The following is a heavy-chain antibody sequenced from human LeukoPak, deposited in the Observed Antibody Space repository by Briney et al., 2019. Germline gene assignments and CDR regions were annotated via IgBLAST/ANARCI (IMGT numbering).Heavy chain of an antibody. D-gene: IGHD1-7*01. CDR2: INTDGTTT. CDR1: GFTFSNSW. CDR3: VRSLGTDDF. V-gene: IGHV3-74*03. J-gene: IGHJ4*02. Sequence: GGSLRLSCVASGFTFSNSWMHWVRQAPGKGLVWVSRINTDGTTTTYADSVKGRFTISRDNAKNTGYLQMSSLRADDTALYYCVRSLGTDDFWGQGTLVTVSS.